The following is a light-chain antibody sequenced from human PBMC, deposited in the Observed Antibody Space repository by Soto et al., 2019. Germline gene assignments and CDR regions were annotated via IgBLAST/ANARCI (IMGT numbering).Light chain of an antibody. CDR2: EVN. J-gene: IGLJ3*02. V-gene: IGLV2-14*01. Sequence: QSVLTQPASVSGSPGQSITISCTGTSSDVGGYNYVSWYQQHPGKAPKLMIYEVNNRPSGVSNRFSGSKSGNTASLIISGLQAEDEADYYCSSYTSSSTWVFGGGTKLTVL. CDR1: SSDVGGYNY. CDR3: SSYTSSSTWV.